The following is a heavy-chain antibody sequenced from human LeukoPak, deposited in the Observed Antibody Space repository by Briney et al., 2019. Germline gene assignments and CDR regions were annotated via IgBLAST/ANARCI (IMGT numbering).Heavy chain of an antibody. V-gene: IGHV3-64*02. Sequence: GGSLRLSCAASGFTFSTYAMHWVRQAPGKGLEYVSAISTNGDSTYYADSVKGRFTISRDNSKNTLFFQMGSLRADDMAVYYCARWGSISCYDYWGQGTLVTVSS. D-gene: IGHD2-15*01. CDR1: GFTFSTYA. CDR2: ISTNGDST. CDR3: ARWGSISCYDY. J-gene: IGHJ4*02.